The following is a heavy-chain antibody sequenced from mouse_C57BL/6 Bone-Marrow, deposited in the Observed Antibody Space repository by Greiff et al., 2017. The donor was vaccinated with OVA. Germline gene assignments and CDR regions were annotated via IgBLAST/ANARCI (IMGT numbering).Heavy chain of an antibody. Sequence: ESGPGLVTPSQSLSLSCSVSGYSITSGYFWNLIRPFPGNKTECMGFISYDGGTNYNPSVKTRISIARYTSKTQFFLKLNSVTTEDTATYYSARPTVVAPFDYWGQGTLVTGSS. CDR2: ISYDGGT. V-gene: IGHV3-6*01. CDR3: ARPTVVAPFDY. J-gene: IGHJ3*01. CDR1: GYSITSGYF. D-gene: IGHD1-1*01.